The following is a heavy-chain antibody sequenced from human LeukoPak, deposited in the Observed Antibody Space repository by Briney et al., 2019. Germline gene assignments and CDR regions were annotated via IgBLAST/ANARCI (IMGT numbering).Heavy chain of an antibody. CDR1: GFTFSSYA. CDR3: AKDADAGSGGTRLLHSPRTYGMDV. D-gene: IGHD2-15*01. CDR2: ISGSGGST. Sequence: QAGGSLRLSCAASGFTFSSYAMSWVRQAPGKGLEWVSAISGSGGSTYYADSAKGRFTISRDNSKNTLYLQMNSLRAEDTAVYYCAKDADAGSGGTRLLHSPRTYGMDVWGQGTTVTVSS. V-gene: IGHV3-23*01. J-gene: IGHJ6*02.